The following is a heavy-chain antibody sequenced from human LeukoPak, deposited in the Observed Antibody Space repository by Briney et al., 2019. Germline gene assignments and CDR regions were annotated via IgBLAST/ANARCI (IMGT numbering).Heavy chain of an antibody. J-gene: IGHJ4*02. CDR1: GYTFTSYY. CDR2: INPSGGST. D-gene: IGHD3-22*01. Sequence: ASVKVSCKASGYTFTSYYMHWVRQAPGQGLEWMGIINPSGGSTSYAQKCQGRVTMTRDTSTSTVYMELSSLRSEDTAVYYCARAQGEDYYDSSGLDYWGQGTLVTVSS. CDR3: ARAQGEDYYDSSGLDY. V-gene: IGHV1-46*01.